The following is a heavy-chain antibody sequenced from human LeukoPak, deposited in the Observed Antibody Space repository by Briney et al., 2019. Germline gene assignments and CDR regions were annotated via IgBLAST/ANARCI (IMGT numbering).Heavy chain of an antibody. Sequence: ASVKVSCKASGYTLTGYYMHWVRQAPGQGLEWMGRINPNSGGTNYAQKLQGRVTMTTDTSTSTAYMELRSLRSDDTAVYYCARDQGVTTLDFDYWGQGTLVTVSS. CDR1: GYTLTGYY. CDR3: ARDQGVTTLDFDY. J-gene: IGHJ4*02. V-gene: IGHV1-2*06. CDR2: INPNSGGT. D-gene: IGHD4-11*01.